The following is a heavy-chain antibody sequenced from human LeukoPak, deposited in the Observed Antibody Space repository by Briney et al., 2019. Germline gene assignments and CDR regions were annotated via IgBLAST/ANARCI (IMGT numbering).Heavy chain of an antibody. CDR1: GGSFSGYY. Sequence: SETLSLTCAVYGGSFSGYYWSWIRQPPGKGLEWIGEINHSGSTNYNPSLKSRVTISVDTSKNQFSLKLSSVTVADTAVYYCARPRRQWLGRKEAFDIWGQGTMVIVSS. CDR2: INHSGST. V-gene: IGHV4-34*01. J-gene: IGHJ3*02. CDR3: ARPRRQWLGRKEAFDI. D-gene: IGHD6-19*01.